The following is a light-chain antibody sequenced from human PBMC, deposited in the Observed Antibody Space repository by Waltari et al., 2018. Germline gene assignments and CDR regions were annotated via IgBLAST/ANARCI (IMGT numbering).Light chain of an antibody. J-gene: IGLJ2*01. V-gene: IGLV2-11*01. CDR3: CSYSGTYTFVV. CDR1: TSDVGGYNY. Sequence: QSALTQPRSVSGSPGQSVTMSCTGTTSDVGGYNYVSWYQQHAGKVPKLMIYDVTKRPSGVPDRFSGSESGNTASLTISGLQAEDEADYYCCSYSGTYTFVVFGGGTKLTVL. CDR2: DVT.